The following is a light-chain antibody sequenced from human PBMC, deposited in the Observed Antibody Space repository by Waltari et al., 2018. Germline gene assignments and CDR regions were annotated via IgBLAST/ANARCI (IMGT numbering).Light chain of an antibody. J-gene: IGKJ4*01. V-gene: IGKV1-39*01. CDR2: AAS. CDR1: QRITIY. Sequence: EIQMTQSPSSLSASVADRVTITCRASQRITIYLNWYQQKPGKAPNLLIYAASSLQGGVPTRFSGSGSGTDFNLTISTLQPEDFATYYCQQSYSALTFGGGTKVEIK. CDR3: QQSYSALT.